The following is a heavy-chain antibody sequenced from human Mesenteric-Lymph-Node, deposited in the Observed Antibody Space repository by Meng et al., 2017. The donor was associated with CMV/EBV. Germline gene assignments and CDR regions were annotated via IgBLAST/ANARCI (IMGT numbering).Heavy chain of an antibody. D-gene: IGHD3-22*01. CDR2: IDHSGST. J-gene: IGHJ4*02. V-gene: IGHV4-34*01. CDR3: ARGRVSVYSDTSGYYSDY. CDR1: GGSFSGYY. Sequence: GSLRLSCAVSGGSFSGYYWRWIRQPPGKGLEVIGEIDHSGSTHYNPSLKRRGTISIDTSKSQFSLKLTSVTAADTAVYFCARGRVSVYSDTSGYYSDYWGRGTLVTVSS.